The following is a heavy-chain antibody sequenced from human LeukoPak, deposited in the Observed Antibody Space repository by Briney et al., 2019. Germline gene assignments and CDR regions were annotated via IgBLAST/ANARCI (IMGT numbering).Heavy chain of an antibody. D-gene: IGHD6-19*01. CDR2: ISSSSTYM. Sequence: GGSLRLSCAASGFTFSSYYMSWVRQAPGKGLEWVSSISSSSTYMFYADSVRGRFTISRDNAKNSLYLQMNSLRAEDTAVYYCARDRGSGWHTFDYWGQGTLVTVSA. V-gene: IGHV3-21*01. J-gene: IGHJ4*02. CDR3: ARDRGSGWHTFDY. CDR1: GFTFSSYY.